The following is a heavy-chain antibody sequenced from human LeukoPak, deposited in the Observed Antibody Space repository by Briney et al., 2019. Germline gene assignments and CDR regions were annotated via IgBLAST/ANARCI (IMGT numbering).Heavy chain of an antibody. CDR3: ARVGSSSWSYNWFDP. J-gene: IGHJ5*02. CDR1: GGSISSYY. D-gene: IGHD6-13*01. V-gene: IGHV4-4*07. CDR2: IYTSGST. Sequence: SETLSLTCTVSGGSISSYYWSWIRQPAGKGLEWIGRIYTSGSTNYNPSLKGRVTMSVDTSKNQFSLKLSSVTAADTAVYYCARVGSSSWSYNWFDPWGQGTLVTVSS.